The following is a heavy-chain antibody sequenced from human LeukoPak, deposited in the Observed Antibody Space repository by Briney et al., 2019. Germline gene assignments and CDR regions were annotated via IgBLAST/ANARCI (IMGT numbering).Heavy chain of an antibody. CDR2: ISAYNGNT. Sequence: ASVKVSCKASGYTFTSYGISWVRQAPGQGLEWMGWISAYNGNTNYAQKLQGRVTMTTDTSTSTAYMELRSLRSDDTAVYYCARDPGSFWSYYFDYWGQGTLVTVSS. CDR1: GYTFTSYG. D-gene: IGHD3-3*01. J-gene: IGHJ4*02. CDR3: ARDPGSFWSYYFDY. V-gene: IGHV1-18*01.